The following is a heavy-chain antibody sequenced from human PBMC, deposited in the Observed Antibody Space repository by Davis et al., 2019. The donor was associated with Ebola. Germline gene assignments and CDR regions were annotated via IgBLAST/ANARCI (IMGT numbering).Heavy chain of an antibody. J-gene: IGHJ4*02. CDR2: ISWNSGSI. CDR1: GFTFDDYA. CDR3: ARVFTSGDSDY. Sequence: SLKISCAASGFTFDDYAMHWVRQAPGKGLEWVSGISWNSGSIGYADSVKGRFTISRDNSKNTLYLQMNSLRAEDTAVYYCARVFTSGDSDYWGQGTLVTVSS. D-gene: IGHD4-17*01. V-gene: IGHV3-9*01.